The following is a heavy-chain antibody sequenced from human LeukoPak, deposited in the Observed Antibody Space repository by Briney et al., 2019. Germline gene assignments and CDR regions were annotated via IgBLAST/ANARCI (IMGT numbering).Heavy chain of an antibody. J-gene: IGHJ4*02. CDR3: GRGGNRFSGFYFEY. CDR2: IHHSRRS. V-gene: IGHV4-31*03. Sequence: PSQTLSLTCTASADSLSSGRHYWAWIRQFPGKGLESIGFIHHSRRSRHNPSLKERVAISVDTSRKQFALKLSSVTAEDTAMYYCGRGGNRFSGFYFEYWRQGMQVIVSS. CDR1: ADSLSSGRHY. D-gene: IGHD6-25*01.